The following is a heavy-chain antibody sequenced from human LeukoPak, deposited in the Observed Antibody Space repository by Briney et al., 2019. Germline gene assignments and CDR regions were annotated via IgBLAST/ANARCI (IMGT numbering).Heavy chain of an antibody. J-gene: IGHJ6*03. CDR1: GGSFSGYY. Sequence: PSETLSLTCAVYGGSFSGYYWSWIRQPPGKGLEWIGEINHSGSTNYNPSLKSRVTISVDTSKNQFSLKLSSVTAADTAVYYCARQGQQLVRRQVRYYDYYYMDVWGKGTTVTIS. V-gene: IGHV4-34*01. CDR3: ARQGQQLVRRQVRYYDYYYMDV. D-gene: IGHD6-13*01. CDR2: INHSGST.